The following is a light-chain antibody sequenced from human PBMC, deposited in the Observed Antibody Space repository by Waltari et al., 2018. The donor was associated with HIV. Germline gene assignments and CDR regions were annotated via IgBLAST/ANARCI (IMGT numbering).Light chain of an antibody. CDR2: REN. CDR1: SANIGNT. Sequence: QSVLTQPPSASGTPGQRVTISCSGSSANIGNTVYWYQQLPGAAPKVVIYRENQRPEGVPDRFSGSRSGTSASLDVSGLRSEDEATYFCAAWDDTLSGWVFGGGTKLTVL. J-gene: IGLJ3*02. V-gene: IGLV1-47*01. CDR3: AAWDDTLSGWV.